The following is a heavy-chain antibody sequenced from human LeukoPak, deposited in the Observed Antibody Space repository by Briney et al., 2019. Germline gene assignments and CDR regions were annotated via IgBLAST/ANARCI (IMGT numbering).Heavy chain of an antibody. D-gene: IGHD6-19*01. CDR2: INTDGRTT. J-gene: IGHJ4*02. Sequence: AGTLRFSGAASGFTFSSSWMHWVRPAPGKGLVWVSRINTDGRTTTYADSVKGRFTISRDNAKSTVYLQMNSLRPEDTALYYCAKSLGSQDYWGQGTLVTVSS. CDR1: GFTFSSSW. CDR3: AKSLGSQDY. V-gene: IGHV3-74*01.